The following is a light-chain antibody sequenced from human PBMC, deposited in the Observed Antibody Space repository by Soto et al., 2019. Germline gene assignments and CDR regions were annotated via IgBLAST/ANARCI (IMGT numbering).Light chain of an antibody. Sequence: SSELTQPPSVSVSPGQTARITCSGDALPKQYAYWYQQKPGQAPVLVIYKDSERPSGIPVRFSGSSSGTTVTLTISGVQAEDEADYYCQSVDTSGTYVVFGGGTKVTVL. CDR1: ALPKQY. J-gene: IGLJ2*01. CDR2: KDS. V-gene: IGLV3-25*03. CDR3: QSVDTSGTYVV.